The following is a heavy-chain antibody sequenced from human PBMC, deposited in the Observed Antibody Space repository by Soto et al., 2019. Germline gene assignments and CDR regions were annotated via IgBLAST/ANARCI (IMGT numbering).Heavy chain of an antibody. CDR2: VRGSGGST. D-gene: IGHD6-13*01. Sequence: EVQLLESGGGLVQPGGSLRLSCAASGFTLSNYAMNWVRQAPGKGLEWVSAVRGSGGSTFYADSVKGRFTISRDNSKNTLYLQMNGLRAEDTAVYYCAKLHSSWYSWFDYRGQGTLVTVSS. CDR3: AKLHSSWYSWFDY. V-gene: IGHV3-23*01. J-gene: IGHJ4*02. CDR1: GFTLSNYA.